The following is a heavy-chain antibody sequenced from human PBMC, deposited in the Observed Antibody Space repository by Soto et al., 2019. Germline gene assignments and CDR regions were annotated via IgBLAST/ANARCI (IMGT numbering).Heavy chain of an antibody. Sequence: TLSLTCAVSGASIGSGDSCWICMGQGPGKGLELIGYIFHTGSTYYNPSLKSRVTISLDSSKNQFSLKLTSATAADTAVYFCAREPYCTSATCFIHFDSWGQGSLVTVSS. CDR1: GASIGSGDSC. D-gene: IGHD2-2*01. J-gene: IGHJ5*01. V-gene: IGHV4-31*11. CDR3: AREPYCTSATCFIHFDS. CDR2: IFHTGST.